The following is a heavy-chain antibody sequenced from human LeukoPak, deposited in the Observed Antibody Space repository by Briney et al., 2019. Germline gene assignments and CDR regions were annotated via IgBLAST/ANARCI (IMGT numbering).Heavy chain of an antibody. CDR2: IYYSGST. V-gene: IGHV4-31*03. D-gene: IGHD3-22*01. CDR1: GGSISSGGYY. Sequence: SQTLSLTCTVSGGSISSGGYYWSWIRQHSGKGLEWIGYIYYSGSTYYNPSLKSRVTISVDTSKNQFSLKLSSVTAADTAVYYCARDGGDSSGYPFDYWGQGTLVTVSS. J-gene: IGHJ4*02. CDR3: ARDGGDSSGYPFDY.